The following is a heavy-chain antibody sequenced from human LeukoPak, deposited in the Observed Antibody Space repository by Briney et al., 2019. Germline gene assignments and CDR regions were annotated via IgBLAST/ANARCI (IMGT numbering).Heavy chain of an antibody. V-gene: IGHV4-38-2*01. CDR2: FDHSRST. D-gene: IGHD3-10*01. CDR1: GYSISSGYY. J-gene: IGHJ4*02. CDR3: ARVPDYFKLLLYFDY. Sequence: SETLSLTCAVSGYSISSGYYWGWIRPPPGKGLEWIGSFDHSRSTYYNPSLKSRVTISVDTSKNQFSLKLSAVTAADTAVYYCARVPDYFKLLLYFDYWGQGTLVTVSS.